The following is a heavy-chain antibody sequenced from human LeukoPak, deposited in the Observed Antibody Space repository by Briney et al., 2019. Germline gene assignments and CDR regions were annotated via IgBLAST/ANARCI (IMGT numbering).Heavy chain of an antibody. J-gene: IGHJ4*02. CDR3: ARTYGSRPPYFDY. CDR2: IYYSGST. D-gene: IGHD3-10*01. Sequence: SETLSLTCTVSGGSISSYYWSWIRQPPGKGLEWIGYIYYSGSTNYNPSLKSRVTMSVDTSKNQFSLKLSSVTAADTAVYYCARTYGSRPPYFDYWGQGTLVTVSS. CDR1: GGSISSYY. V-gene: IGHV4-59*12.